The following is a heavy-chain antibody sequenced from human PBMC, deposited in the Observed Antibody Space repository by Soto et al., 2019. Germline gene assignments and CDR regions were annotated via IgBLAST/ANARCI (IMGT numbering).Heavy chain of an antibody. V-gene: IGHV6-1*01. Sequence: PSQTLSLTCAISGDSVSSNSAAWNCIRQSPSRGLEWLGRTYYRSKWYNDYAVSVKSRITINPDTSKNQFSLQLNSVTPEDTAVYYCARDIAVAGTMGTYYYYGMDVWGQGTTVTVSS. CDR3: ARDIAVAGTMGTYYYYGMDV. CDR2: TYYRSKWYN. CDR1: GDSVSSNSAA. D-gene: IGHD6-19*01. J-gene: IGHJ6*02.